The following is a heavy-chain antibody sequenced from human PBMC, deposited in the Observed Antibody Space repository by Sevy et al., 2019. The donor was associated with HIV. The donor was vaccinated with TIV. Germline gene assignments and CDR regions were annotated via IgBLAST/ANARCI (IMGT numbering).Heavy chain of an antibody. V-gene: IGHV3-48*03. CDR2: ISNSGSII. D-gene: IGHD6-13*01. Sequence: GGSLRLSCVISGFTFSSYEMNWVRQAPGKGLEWVSHISNSGSIIYYENSVKGRFTNSRDNAKNSLYLQMNSLRAEDTAVYYCAREDGSRQYFQYWGQGTLVTVSS. J-gene: IGHJ1*01. CDR1: GFTFSSYE. CDR3: AREDGSRQYFQY.